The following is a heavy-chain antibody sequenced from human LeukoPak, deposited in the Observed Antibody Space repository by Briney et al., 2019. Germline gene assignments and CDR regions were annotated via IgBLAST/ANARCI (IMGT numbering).Heavy chain of an antibody. V-gene: IGHV3-9*01. CDR1: GFIFDDYS. CDR3: ARSSRYYYGSTPSDY. D-gene: IGHD3-10*01. Sequence: GRSLRLSCAASGFIFDDYSMHWVRQVPGKGLEWVSGISRNSDAIIYADSVKGRFTISRDNSKNTLYLQMNSLRAEDTAVYYCARSSRYYYGSTPSDYWGQGTLVTVSS. CDR2: ISRNSDAI. J-gene: IGHJ4*02.